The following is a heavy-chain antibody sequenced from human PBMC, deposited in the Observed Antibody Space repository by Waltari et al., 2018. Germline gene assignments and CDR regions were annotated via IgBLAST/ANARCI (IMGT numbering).Heavy chain of an antibody. CDR3: ARGSQDIVVVPAVTINYYYYYGMDV. D-gene: IGHD2-2*01. CDR2: INHSGST. J-gene: IGHJ6*02. V-gene: IGHV4-34*01. Sequence: QVQLQQWGAGLLKPSETLSRTCAVYGGSFSGYYWSWIRQPPGKGLEWSGEINHSGSTNHNPSLKSRVTISVDTSKNQFSLKLSSVTAADTAVYYCARGSQDIVVVPAVTINYYYYYGMDVWGQGTTVTVSS. CDR1: GGSFSGYY.